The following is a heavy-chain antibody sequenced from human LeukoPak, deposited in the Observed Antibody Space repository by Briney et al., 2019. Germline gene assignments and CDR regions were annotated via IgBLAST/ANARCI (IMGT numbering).Heavy chain of an antibody. CDR3: AREVPYDTSNYYQPFDY. Sequence: ASVKVSCKASGYTFTSYGISWVRQAPGQGLEWMGWISAYSGNTNYAQKLQGRVTMTTDTSTSTAYMNLRSLRSDDTAVYYCAREVPYDTSNYYQPFDYWGQGTLVTVSS. V-gene: IGHV1-18*01. D-gene: IGHD3-22*01. J-gene: IGHJ4*02. CDR2: ISAYSGNT. CDR1: GYTFTSYG.